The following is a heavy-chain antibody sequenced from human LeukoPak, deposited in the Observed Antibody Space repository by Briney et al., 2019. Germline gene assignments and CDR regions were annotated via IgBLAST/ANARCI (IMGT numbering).Heavy chain of an antibody. CDR2: INHSGST. CDR3: ARGLHYYDSSIGY. CDR1: GGSFSGYY. D-gene: IGHD3-22*01. J-gene: IGHJ4*02. V-gene: IGHV4-34*01. Sequence: PSETLSLTCAVYGGSFSGYYWSWIRQPPGKGLEWIGEINHSGSTNYNPSLKSRVTISVDTSKNQFSLKLSSVTAADTAVYYCARGLHYYDSSIGYWGQGTLVTVSS.